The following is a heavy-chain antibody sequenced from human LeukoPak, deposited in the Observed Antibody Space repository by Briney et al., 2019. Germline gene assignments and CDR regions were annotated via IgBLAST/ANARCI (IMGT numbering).Heavy chain of an antibody. J-gene: IGHJ5*02. CDR1: GGSFSGYY. Sequence: SETLSLTCAVYGGSFSGYYWSWIRQPPGKGLEWIGEINHSGSTNYNPSLKSRVTISVDTSKKQFSLKLSSVTAADTAVYYCARELRAAAARYGANWFDPWGQGTLVTVSS. V-gene: IGHV4-34*01. D-gene: IGHD6-13*01. CDR2: INHSGST. CDR3: ARELRAAAARYGANWFDP.